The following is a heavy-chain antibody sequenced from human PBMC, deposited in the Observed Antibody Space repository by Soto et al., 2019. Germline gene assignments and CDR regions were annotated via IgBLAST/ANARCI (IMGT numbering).Heavy chain of an antibody. Sequence: SETLSLTCAVYGGSVNGYYWNWIRQPPGKGLEWIGEINHTGGTHYNPSLKSRATMSVDTSKNQFSLRLSSVTAADTAIYYCATRITVFGLLIPPFDPWGQGTQVTVSS. D-gene: IGHD3-3*01. CDR1: GGSVNGYY. CDR3: ATRITVFGLLIPPFDP. J-gene: IGHJ5*02. CDR2: INHTGGT. V-gene: IGHV4-34*01.